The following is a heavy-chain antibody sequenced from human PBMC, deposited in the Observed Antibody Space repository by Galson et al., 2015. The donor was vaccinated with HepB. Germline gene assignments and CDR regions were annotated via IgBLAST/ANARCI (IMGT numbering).Heavy chain of an antibody. Sequence: SLRLSCAASGFIFSNYAMTWVRQAPGKGLEWVSSIKDGGHDTYYADSVKGRFTISRDNSQNTLFLQMNSLGAEDTAVYYCAKQASVHIRSRLDIWGQGTTVTVSS. CDR3: AKQASVHIRSRLDI. CDR1: GFIFSNYA. V-gene: IGHV3-23*01. J-gene: IGHJ6*02. CDR2: IKDGGHDT. D-gene: IGHD2-21*01.